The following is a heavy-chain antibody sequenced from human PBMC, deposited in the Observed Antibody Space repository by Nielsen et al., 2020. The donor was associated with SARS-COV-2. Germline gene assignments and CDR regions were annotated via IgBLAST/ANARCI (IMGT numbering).Heavy chain of an antibody. J-gene: IGHJ4*02. Sequence: SETLSLTCTVSGASFSTFYWSWLRQSPGKGLEWLGYIHYHGKTSYNPSLGGRVTVSLDASKKQFSLNLSSVTADDTAVYYCARGEAESVYSYGLGYWGQGTLVTVSS. CDR3: ARGEAESVYSYGLGY. D-gene: IGHD5-18*01. CDR2: IHYHGKT. V-gene: IGHV4-59*13. CDR1: GASFSTFY.